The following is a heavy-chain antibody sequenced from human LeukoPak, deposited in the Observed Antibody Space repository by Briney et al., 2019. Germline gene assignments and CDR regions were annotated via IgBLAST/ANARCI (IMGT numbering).Heavy chain of an antibody. CDR1: GYSFTTYW. CDR3: ARHMRARPFDC. V-gene: IGHV5-51*01. J-gene: IGHJ4*02. Sequence: GESLKISCKGSGYSFTTYWIGWVRQMPGKGLEWTGIIYPGDSETRYSPSFRGQVTISVDKSIITAYLQWRGLKASDTAMYYCARHMRARPFDCWGQGTLVTVSS. CDR2: IYPGDSET.